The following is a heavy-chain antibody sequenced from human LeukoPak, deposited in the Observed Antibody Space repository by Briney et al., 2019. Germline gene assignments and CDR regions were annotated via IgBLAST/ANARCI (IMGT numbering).Heavy chain of an antibody. CDR3: TTEYRSSTSCLRGYYYYGMDV. Sequence: PGGSLRLSCAASGFTFSSYTLNWVRQAPGKGLEWVGRIKSKADGGTTDYAAPVKGRFTISRDDSKNTLYLQMNSLKTEDTAVYYCTTEYRSSTSCLRGYYYYGMDVWGQGTTVTVSS. J-gene: IGHJ6*02. D-gene: IGHD2-2*01. CDR1: GFTFSSYT. CDR2: IKSKADGGTT. V-gene: IGHV3-15*01.